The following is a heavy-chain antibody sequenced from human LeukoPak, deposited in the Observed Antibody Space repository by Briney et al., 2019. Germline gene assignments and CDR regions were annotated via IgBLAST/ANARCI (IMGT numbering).Heavy chain of an antibody. CDR3: AKNYYDSSGYYFDY. J-gene: IGHJ4*02. V-gene: IGHV3-48*03. CDR1: GFTFSSYE. D-gene: IGHD3-22*01. CDR2: ISSSGSTI. Sequence: GGSLRLSCAASGFTFSSYEMNWVRQAPGKGLEWVSYISSSGSTIYYADSVKGRFTISRDNSKNTLYLQMNSLRAEDTAVYYCAKNYYDSSGYYFDYWGQGTLVTVSS.